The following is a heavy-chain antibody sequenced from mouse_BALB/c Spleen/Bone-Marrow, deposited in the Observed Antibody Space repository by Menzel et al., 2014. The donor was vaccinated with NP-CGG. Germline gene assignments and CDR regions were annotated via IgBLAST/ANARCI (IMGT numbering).Heavy chain of an antibody. Sequence: AQLQQSGPELVKPGASVKISCRASGYAFSSSWMNWVKQRLGQGLEWIGRIYPGDGDTNYNGKFKGKATLTADKSSSTAYMQLSSLTSVDSAVYFCARTYGSSYFVYWGQGTLVTVSA. V-gene: IGHV1-82*01. D-gene: IGHD1-1*01. CDR2: IYPGDGDT. CDR3: ARTYGSSYFVY. J-gene: IGHJ3*01. CDR1: GYAFSSSW.